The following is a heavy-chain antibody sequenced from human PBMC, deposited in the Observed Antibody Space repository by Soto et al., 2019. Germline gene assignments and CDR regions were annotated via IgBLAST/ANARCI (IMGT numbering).Heavy chain of an antibody. CDR1: GYTFTSYG. V-gene: IGHV1-18*04. CDR3: ARGGPYDSSGYYFYYYYGMDV. D-gene: IGHD3-22*01. J-gene: IGHJ6*02. Sequence: ASVKVSCKASGYTFTSYGISWVRQAPGQGLEWMGWISAYNGNTNYAQKLQGRVTMTTDTSTSTAYMELRSLRSDDTAVYYCARGGPYDSSGYYFYYYYGMDVWGQGTTVTVSS. CDR2: ISAYNGNT.